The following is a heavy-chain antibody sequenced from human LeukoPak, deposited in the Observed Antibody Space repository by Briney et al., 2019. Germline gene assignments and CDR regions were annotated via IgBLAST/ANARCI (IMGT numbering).Heavy chain of an antibody. Sequence: PGPALVKPTQTLTLTCTFSGFSLSTRGMCVSWIRQPPGKALEWLARIDWDDDKYSSTSLKTRLTISKDTSKNQVVLTMTNMDPVDTATYYCARMATGGYAYDYWGQGTLVTVSS. CDR3: ARMATGGYAYDY. J-gene: IGHJ4*02. V-gene: IGHV2-70*11. D-gene: IGHD5-12*01. CDR1: GFSLSTRGMC. CDR2: IDWDDDK.